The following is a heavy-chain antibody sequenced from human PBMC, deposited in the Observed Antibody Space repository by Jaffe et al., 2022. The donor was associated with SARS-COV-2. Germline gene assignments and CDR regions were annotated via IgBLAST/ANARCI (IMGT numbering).Heavy chain of an antibody. Sequence: EVQVLESGGGLVQPGGSLRLSCAASGFTFSNYAMTWVRQAPGKGLQWVSAIGGSGGTTYYADSVKGRFTISRDNSKNTLYLQMNSLRAEDTAVYYCAKDTSTAQWLVLGSYFDFWGQGTLVTVSS. J-gene: IGHJ4*02. CDR3: AKDTSTAQWLVLGSYFDF. CDR1: GFTFSNYA. CDR2: IGGSGGTT. D-gene: IGHD6-19*01. V-gene: IGHV3-23*01.